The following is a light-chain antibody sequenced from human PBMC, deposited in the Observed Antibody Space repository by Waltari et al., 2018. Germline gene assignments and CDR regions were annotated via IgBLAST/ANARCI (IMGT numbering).Light chain of an antibody. CDR3: SSYTRSSTLV. V-gene: IGLV2-14*03. J-gene: IGLJ6*01. CDR2: DVS. Sequence: SALSQPASVSGSPGQSITISCTGTSRDVGGYNYVSWYQQHPRKSPKLTIYDVSNRPSGVSNRFSGSKSVNTASLTISGLQAEDEADYYCSSYTRSSTLVFGSGTKVTVL. CDR1: SRDVGGYNY.